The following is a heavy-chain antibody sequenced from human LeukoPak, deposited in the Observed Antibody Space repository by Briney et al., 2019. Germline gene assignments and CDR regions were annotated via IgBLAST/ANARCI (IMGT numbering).Heavy chain of an antibody. CDR3: AKDPQGIVVVMTNWYFDL. J-gene: IGHJ2*01. D-gene: IGHD3-22*01. V-gene: IGHV3-11*01. Sequence: GGSLRLSCAASGFTFSDYYMSWIRQAPGKGLEWVSHISSSGSTIYYADSVKGRFTISRDNAKNSLYLQMNSLRAEDTAVYYCAKDPQGIVVVMTNWYFDLWGRGTLVTVSS. CDR1: GFTFSDYY. CDR2: ISSSGSTI.